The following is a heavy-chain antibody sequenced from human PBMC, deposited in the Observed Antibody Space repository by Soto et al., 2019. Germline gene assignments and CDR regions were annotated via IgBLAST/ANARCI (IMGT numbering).Heavy chain of an antibody. J-gene: IGHJ4*02. V-gene: IGHV4-4*07. D-gene: IGHD5-12*01. CDR1: GGCMNTFY. CDR3: AREGSYSAYNFAHGIQLWSFDF. CDR2: IFSSGST. Sequence: EILSLSCTVSGGCMNTFYWSWVRQPAGKGLEWIGRIFSSGSTSFNPSLESRVAMSVDTSKNHFSLNLSSVTAADMAVYYCAREGSYSAYNFAHGIQLWSFDFWGQGALVTVSS.